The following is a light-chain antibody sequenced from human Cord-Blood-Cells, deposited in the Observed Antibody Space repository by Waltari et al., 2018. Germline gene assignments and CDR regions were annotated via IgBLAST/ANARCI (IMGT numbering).Light chain of an antibody. J-gene: IGKJ3*01. V-gene: IGKV1-39*01. CDR2: AAS. CDR3: QQSYSTPFT. CDR1: QSISSY. Sequence: DIQMTQSPSSLSASVGDRVTITCRASQSISSYLNWYQQKPGKAPKLPIYAASSLQSGVPSRFCGSGSGTDFTLTISSLQPEDFATYYCQQSYSTPFTFGPGTKVDIK.